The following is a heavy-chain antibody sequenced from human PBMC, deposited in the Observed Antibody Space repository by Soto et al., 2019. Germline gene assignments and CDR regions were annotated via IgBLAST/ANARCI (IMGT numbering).Heavy chain of an antibody. Sequence: ASVKVSCKASGYTFTSYGISWVRQAPGQGLEWMGWISAYSGNTNYAQKLQGRVTMTTDTSTSTAYMDLRSLRSDETAVYYCARKNDYGDFDYWGKGTLVTVS. CDR1: GYTFTSYG. V-gene: IGHV1-18*01. D-gene: IGHD4-17*01. CDR2: ISAYSGNT. CDR3: ARKNDYGDFDY. J-gene: IGHJ4*02.